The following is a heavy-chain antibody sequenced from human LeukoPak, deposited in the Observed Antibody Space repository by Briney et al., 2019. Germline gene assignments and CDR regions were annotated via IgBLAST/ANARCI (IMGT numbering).Heavy chain of an antibody. Sequence: GGSLRLSCAASGFTVSSNEMSWVRQAPGKGLEWVSSISGGSTYYADSRKGRFTISRDNSKNTLHLQMNSLRAEDTAVYYCARDGGEEILLDNWGQGTLVTVSS. V-gene: IGHV3-38-3*01. CDR1: GFTVSSNE. CDR2: ISGGST. D-gene: IGHD2/OR15-2a*01. J-gene: IGHJ4*02. CDR3: ARDGGEEILLDN.